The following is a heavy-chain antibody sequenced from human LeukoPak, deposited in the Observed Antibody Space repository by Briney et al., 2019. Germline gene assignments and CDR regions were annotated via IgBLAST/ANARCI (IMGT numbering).Heavy chain of an antibody. CDR3: ARGGDYYGSSGYYYMVY. Sequence: GGSLRLSCAASGFTFSSYWMSWVRQSPGKGLEWVVNIKQDGSEKYYVDSVKGRFTISRDNAKNSLYLQMNSLRAEDTAVYYCARGGDYYGSSGYYYMVYWGQGTLVTVSS. CDR2: IKQDGSEK. V-gene: IGHV3-7*01. CDR1: GFTFSSYW. J-gene: IGHJ4*02. D-gene: IGHD3-22*01.